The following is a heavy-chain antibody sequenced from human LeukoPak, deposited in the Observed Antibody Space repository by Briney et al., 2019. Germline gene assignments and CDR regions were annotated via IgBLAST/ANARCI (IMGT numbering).Heavy chain of an antibody. CDR1: GFTFGSYA. Sequence: GGSLRLSCAASGFTFGSYAMTWLRQAPGKGLEWASSISDSGGRTFYADSVKGRFTISRDNSKDTLNLQMNSLRAEDTAVYFCAGRCIYPDYGRLDAFDIWGQGTMVTVSS. CDR3: AGRCIYPDYGRLDAFDI. D-gene: IGHD4-17*01. CDR2: ISDSGGRT. V-gene: IGHV3-23*01. J-gene: IGHJ3*02.